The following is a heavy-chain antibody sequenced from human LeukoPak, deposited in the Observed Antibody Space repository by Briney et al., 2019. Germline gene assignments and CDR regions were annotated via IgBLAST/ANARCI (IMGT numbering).Heavy chain of an antibody. J-gene: IGHJ3*02. CDR3: AREGDWNKAFDI. D-gene: IGHD1/OR15-1a*01. CDR1: GYIFTDYY. V-gene: IGHV1-2*02. Sequence: ASVKVSCKASGYIFTDYYIHWVRQAPGQGPEWMGWINPDSGGPNYAQKFQGRVTMTRDTSISTAYMELSRLRSDDTAVYYCAREGDWNKAFDIWGQGTMVTVSS. CDR2: INPDSGGP.